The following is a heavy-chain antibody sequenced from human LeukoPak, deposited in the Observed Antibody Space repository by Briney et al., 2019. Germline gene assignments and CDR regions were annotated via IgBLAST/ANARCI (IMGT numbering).Heavy chain of an antibody. V-gene: IGHV1-18*01. CDR2: ISAYNGNT. CDR3: ARGYCSSTSCEDAFDI. J-gene: IGHJ3*02. CDR1: GYTFTSYG. Sequence: ASVKVSCKASGYTFTSYGISWVRQAPGQGLEWMGWISAYNGNTDYAQEPQGRVTLTTDTSTSTAYMELRSLRSDDTAVYYCARGYCSSTSCEDAFDIWGQGTMVTVSS. D-gene: IGHD2-2*01.